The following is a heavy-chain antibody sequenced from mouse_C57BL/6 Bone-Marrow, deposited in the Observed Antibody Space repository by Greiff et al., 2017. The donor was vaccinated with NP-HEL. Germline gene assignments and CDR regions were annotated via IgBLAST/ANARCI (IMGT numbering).Heavy chain of an antibody. CDR2: ISYSGST. D-gene: IGHD1-1*02. J-gene: IGHJ2*01. V-gene: IGHV3-1*01. CDR3: ARRWDYFDY. CDR1: GYSITSGYD. Sequence: EVQRVESGPGMVKPSQSLSLTCTVTGYSITSGYDWHWIRHFPGNKLEWMGYISYSGSTNYNPSLKSRISITHDTSKNHFFLKLNSVTTEDTATYYCARRWDYFDYWGQGTTLTVSS.